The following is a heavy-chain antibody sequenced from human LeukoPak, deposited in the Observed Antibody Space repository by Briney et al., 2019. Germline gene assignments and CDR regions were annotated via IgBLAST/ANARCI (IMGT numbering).Heavy chain of an antibody. CDR1: GYTFTSYY. D-gene: IGHD3-3*01. J-gene: IGHJ6*03. V-gene: IGHV1-46*01. CDR2: INPSGGST. CDR3: ARDSSPYYDFWSASYYYYMDV. Sequence: ASVKVSCKASGYTFTSYYMHWVRQAPGQGLEWMGIINPSGGSTSYAQKFQGRVTMTRDTSTSTVYMELSSLRSEDTAVYYCARDSSPYYDFWSASYYYYMDVWGKGTTVTVSS.